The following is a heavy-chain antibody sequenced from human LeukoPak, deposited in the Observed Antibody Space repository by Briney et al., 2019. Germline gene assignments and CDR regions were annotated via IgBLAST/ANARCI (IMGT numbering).Heavy chain of an antibody. D-gene: IGHD3-10*01. CDR1: GYTFTSYG. J-gene: IGHJ6*02. CDR3: ARVGSGSYYTYYYGMDV. Sequence: ASVKVSCKASGYTFTSYGISWVRQAPRQGLEWMGWISAYNGNTNYAQKLQGRVTMTTDTSTSTAYMELRSLRSDDTAVYYCARVGSGSYYTYYYGMDVWGQGTTVTVSS. V-gene: IGHV1-18*01. CDR2: ISAYNGNT.